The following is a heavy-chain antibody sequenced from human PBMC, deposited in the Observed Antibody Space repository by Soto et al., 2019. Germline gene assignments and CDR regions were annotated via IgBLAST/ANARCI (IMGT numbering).Heavy chain of an antibody. CDR1: GFTFSSYG. J-gene: IGHJ6*01. D-gene: IGHD1-26*01. Sequence: QVQLVESGGGVVQPGRSLRLSCAASGFTFSSYGMHWVRQAPGKGLEWVAVIWYDGSNKYYADSVKGRFTISRDNSKNTLYLQMDSLRAEDTALYFWARGIRWSYSTNFRLDVWGPRAHVPVSP. V-gene: IGHV3-33*01. CDR3: ARGIRWSYSTNFRLDV. CDR2: IWYDGSNK.